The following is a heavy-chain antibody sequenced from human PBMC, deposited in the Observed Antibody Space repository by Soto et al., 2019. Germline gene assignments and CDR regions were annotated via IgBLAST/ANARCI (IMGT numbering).Heavy chain of an antibody. J-gene: IGHJ6*02. CDR1: GYTFTSYY. CDR2: INPSGGST. V-gene: IGHV1-46*01. CDR3: ARDTRETVTDSYQYYYYYGMDV. Sequence: ASVKVSCKASGYTFTSYYMHWVRQAPGQGLEWMGIINPSGGSTSYAQKFQGRVTMTRDTSKNQFSLKLSSVTAADTAVYYCARDTRETVTDSYQYYYYYGMDVWGQGTTVTVSS. D-gene: IGHD1-1*01.